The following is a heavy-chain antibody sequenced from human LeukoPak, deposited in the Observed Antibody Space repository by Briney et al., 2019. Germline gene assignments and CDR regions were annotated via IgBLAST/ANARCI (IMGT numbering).Heavy chain of an antibody. D-gene: IGHD5-12*01. CDR2: IWYDGTNK. CDR1: GITFSHYG. J-gene: IGHJ4*02. V-gene: IGHV3-33*06. CDR3: AKDKAGVVATIWGGFDY. Sequence: GRSLRLTCTASGITFSHYGMHWVRQAPGRGLEWVAGIWYDGTNKYYADSVKGRFTISRDNSRNTLYLQMNSLRAEDTAVYYCAKDKAGVVATIWGGFDYWGQGTLVTVSS.